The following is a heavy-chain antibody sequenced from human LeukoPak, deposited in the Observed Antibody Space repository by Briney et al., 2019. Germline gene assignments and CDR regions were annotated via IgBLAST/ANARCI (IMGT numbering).Heavy chain of an antibody. CDR3: ARDRYYYDSSGYSTPEY. J-gene: IGHJ4*02. Sequence: GGSLRLSCAASGFTFSSYGMHWVRQAPGKGLEWVAVISYDGSNKYYADSVKGRFTISRDNSKNTLYLQMNSLRAEDTAVYYCARDRYYYDSSGYSTPEYWGQGTLVTVSS. CDR1: GFTFSSYG. D-gene: IGHD3-22*01. CDR2: ISYDGSNK. V-gene: IGHV3-30*03.